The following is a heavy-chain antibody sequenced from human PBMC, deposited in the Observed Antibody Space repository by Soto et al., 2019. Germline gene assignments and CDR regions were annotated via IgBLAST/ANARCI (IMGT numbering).Heavy chain of an antibody. CDR2: IYPGDSDT. V-gene: IGHV5-51*01. CDR1: GYSFTSYW. D-gene: IGHD2-15*01. J-gene: IGHJ6*02. CDR3: ATRPCSGGSCYSSYYGMDV. Sequence: GESLKISCKGSGYSFTSYWIGWVRQMPGKGLEWMGIIYPGDSDTRYSPSFQGQVTISADKSISTAYLQWSSLKASDTAMYYCATRPCSGGSCYSSYYGMDVWGQGTTVTVS.